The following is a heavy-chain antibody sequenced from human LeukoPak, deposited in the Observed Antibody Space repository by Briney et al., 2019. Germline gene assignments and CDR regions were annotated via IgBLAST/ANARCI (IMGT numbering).Heavy chain of an antibody. CDR1: GFTFSNAW. CDR2: IKSKTDGGTT. Sequence: GGSLRVSCAASGFTFSNAWMSWVRQAPGKGLEWVGRIKSKTDGGTTDYAAPVKGRFTISRDDSKNTLYLQMNSLKTEDTAVYYCTTDKVIDGYNYDYWGQGTLVTVSS. V-gene: IGHV3-15*01. D-gene: IGHD5-24*01. J-gene: IGHJ4*02. CDR3: TTDKVIDGYNYDY.